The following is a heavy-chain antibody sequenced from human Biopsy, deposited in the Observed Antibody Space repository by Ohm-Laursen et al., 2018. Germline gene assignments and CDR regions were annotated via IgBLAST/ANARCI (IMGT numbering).Heavy chain of an antibody. V-gene: IGHV4-59*07. CDR2: IYYSGST. J-gene: IGHJ6*02. CDR3: ARATNSTGWPYYYFYDMDV. CDR1: GGSISSDY. D-gene: IGHD2/OR15-2a*01. Sequence: SDTLSLTCTVSGGSISSDYWSWIRQTPGKGLEWIGYIYYSGSTNYNPSLKSRVTISVDTSKNQFSLRLNSVTAADTAVYYCARATNSTGWPYYYFYDMDVWGQGTTVIVSS.